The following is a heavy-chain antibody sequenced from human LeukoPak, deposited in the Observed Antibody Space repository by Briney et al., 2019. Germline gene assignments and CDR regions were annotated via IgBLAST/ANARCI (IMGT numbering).Heavy chain of an antibody. D-gene: IGHD6-13*01. V-gene: IGHV3-21*01. J-gene: IGHJ4*02. CDR3: ARGPVAAAGRIFDY. CDR1: GFTFSSYS. Sequence: GGSLRLSCAAPGFTFSSYSMNWVRQAPGKGLEWVSSISSSSSYIYYADSVKGRFTISRDNAKNSLYLQMNSLRAEDTAVYYCARGPVAAAGRIFDYWGQGTLVTVSS. CDR2: ISSSSSYI.